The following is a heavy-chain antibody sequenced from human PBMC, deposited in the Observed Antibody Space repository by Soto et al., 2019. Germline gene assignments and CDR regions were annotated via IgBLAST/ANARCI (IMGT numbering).Heavy chain of an antibody. Sequence: SETLSLTCAVYGGSFSGYYWSWIRQPPGKGLEWIGEINHSGSTNYNPSLKSRVTISVDTSKNQFSLKLSSVTAADTAVYYCARFVEYQLLSWRSRPNWFDPWGQGTLVTVSS. V-gene: IGHV4-34*01. CDR1: GGSFSGYY. CDR3: ARFVEYQLLSWRSRPNWFDP. D-gene: IGHD2-2*01. CDR2: INHSGST. J-gene: IGHJ5*02.